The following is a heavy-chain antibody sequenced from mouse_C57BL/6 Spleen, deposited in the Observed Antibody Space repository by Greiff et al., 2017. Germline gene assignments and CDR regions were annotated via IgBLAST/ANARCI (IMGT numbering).Heavy chain of an antibody. CDR3: ARHSNYVGYAMDY. V-gene: IGHV2-6*01. CDR1: GFSLTSYG. J-gene: IGHJ4*01. CDR2: IWGVGST. Sequence: QVQLQQSGPGLVAPSQSLSITCTVSGFSLTSYGVDWVRQSPGKGLEWLGVIWGVGSTNYNSALKSRLSISKDNSKSQVFLKMNSLQTDDTAMYYCARHSNYVGYAMDYWGQGTSVTVSS. D-gene: IGHD2-5*01.